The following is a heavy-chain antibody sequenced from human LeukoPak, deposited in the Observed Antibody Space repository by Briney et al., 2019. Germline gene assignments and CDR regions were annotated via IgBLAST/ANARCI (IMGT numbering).Heavy chain of an antibody. Sequence: SETLSLTCTVSGGSISSYYWSWIRQPPGKGLEWIGYIYYSGSTNYNPSLKSRVTISVDTSKNQFSLKLSSVTAADTAVYYCARAALDDPYAFDIWGQGTMVTVSS. CDR2: IYYSGST. J-gene: IGHJ3*02. V-gene: IGHV4-59*01. CDR1: GGSISSYY. CDR3: ARAALDDPYAFDI. D-gene: IGHD2-15*01.